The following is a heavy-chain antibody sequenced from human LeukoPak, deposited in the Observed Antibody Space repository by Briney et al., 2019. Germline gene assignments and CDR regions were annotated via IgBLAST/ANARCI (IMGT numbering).Heavy chain of an antibody. CDR2: INTNTRNP. CDR3: ARGGFDSRWACDI. Sequence: ASVKVSCKASGYTFTRYALNWVRQAPGQGLEWMGWINTNTRNPTYAQGFTGRVVFSLDTSVSTAYLQISSLKAEDTAVYYCARGGFDSRWACDIWGQGTMVTVSS. J-gene: IGHJ3*02. D-gene: IGHD3-9*01. CDR1: GYTFTRYA. V-gene: IGHV7-4-1*02.